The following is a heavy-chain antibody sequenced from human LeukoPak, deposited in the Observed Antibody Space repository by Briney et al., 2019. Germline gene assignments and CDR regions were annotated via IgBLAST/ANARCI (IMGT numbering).Heavy chain of an antibody. Sequence: GGPLRLSCVGSGFTSIAYALTWARQAPGKGLEWVSGISGGGVTTYYADSVKGRFTISRDNSKNTLYLQMNSLRADDTAIYYCARNQQLGGHSYYYYGMDVWGQGTTVTVSS. V-gene: IGHV3-23*01. CDR1: GFTSIAYA. J-gene: IGHJ6*02. CDR3: ARNQQLGGHSYYYYGMDV. D-gene: IGHD3-16*01. CDR2: ISGGGVTT.